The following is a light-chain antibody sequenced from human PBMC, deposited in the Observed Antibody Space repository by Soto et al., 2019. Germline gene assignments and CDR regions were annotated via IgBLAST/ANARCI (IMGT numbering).Light chain of an antibody. CDR3: ATWDVTLSGPV. CDR1: SSNIGSKH. CDR2: RNN. J-gene: IGLJ2*01. Sequence: QSALTQPPSASGTPGQRVTIACSGNSSNIGSKHVFWYQQLPGSAPKLLLYRNNKRPSGVPDRFSGSKSGTSASLAISGLRSDDEADYYCATWDVTLSGPVFGGGTKLTVL. V-gene: IGLV1-47*01.